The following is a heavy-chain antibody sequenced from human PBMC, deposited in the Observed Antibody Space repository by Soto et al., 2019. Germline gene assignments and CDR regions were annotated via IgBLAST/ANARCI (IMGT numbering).Heavy chain of an antibody. CDR3: ARGSRIRIPAASGRDYYYHGLDV. Sequence: QVQLQQWGAGLLKPSETLSLNCAVYGGSFSGYYWSWIRQPPGKGLEWNGEINHRGSINYNPSFMSRVTMSVDTSKNQFSLKLNSVTAADTAVFYCARGSRIRIPAASGRDYYYHGLDVWGQGTAVTVSS. CDR1: GGSFSGYY. CDR2: INHRGSI. D-gene: IGHD2-15*01. V-gene: IGHV4-34*01. J-gene: IGHJ6*02.